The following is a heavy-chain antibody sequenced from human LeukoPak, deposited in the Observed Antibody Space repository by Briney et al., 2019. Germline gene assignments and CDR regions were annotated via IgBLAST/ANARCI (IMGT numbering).Heavy chain of an antibody. J-gene: IGHJ3*02. CDR2: INPNSGGT. CDR1: GYTFTGYY. V-gene: IGHV1-2*02. D-gene: IGHD6-6*01. Sequence: ASVKVSCKASGYTFTGYYMHWVRQAPGQGLEWMGWINPNSGGTNYAQKFQGRVTMTRDTSISTAYMELSRLRSDDTAVYYCARERYSSSRDAFDIWGQGTMVTVSS. CDR3: ARERYSSSRDAFDI.